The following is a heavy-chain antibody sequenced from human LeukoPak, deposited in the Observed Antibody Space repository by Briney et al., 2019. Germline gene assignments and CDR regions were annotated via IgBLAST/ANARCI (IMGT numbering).Heavy chain of an antibody. V-gene: IGHV3-23*01. Sequence: GSLRLSCAASGFTFSSYAMSWVRQAPGKGLEWVSAISGSGGSTYYADSVKGRFTISRDNSKNTLYLQMNSLRAEDTAVYYCAKDFSYYDSSGYFDYWGQGTLVTVSS. CDR1: GFTFSSYA. CDR2: ISGSGGST. J-gene: IGHJ4*02. CDR3: AKDFSYYDSSGYFDY. D-gene: IGHD3-22*01.